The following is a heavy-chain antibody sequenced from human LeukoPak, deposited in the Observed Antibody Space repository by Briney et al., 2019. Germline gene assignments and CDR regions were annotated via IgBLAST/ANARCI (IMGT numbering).Heavy chain of an antibody. Sequence: SETLSLTCAVYGGSFSGYYWSWIRQPPGKGLERIGEINHSGSTNYNPSLKSRVTISVDTSKNQFSLKLSSVTAADTAVYYCARGPRYGDPFDYWGQGTVVTVSS. CDR3: ARGPRYGDPFDY. CDR1: GGSFSGYY. D-gene: IGHD4-17*01. CDR2: INHSGST. J-gene: IGHJ4*02. V-gene: IGHV4-34*01.